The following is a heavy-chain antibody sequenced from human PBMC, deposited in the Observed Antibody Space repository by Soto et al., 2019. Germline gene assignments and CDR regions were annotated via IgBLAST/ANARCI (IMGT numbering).Heavy chain of an antibody. CDR2: INPNSGGT. CDR1: GYTFTGYY. D-gene: IGHD2-2*01. CDR3: ARDMGYCSSTSCYGTYYYYGMDV. J-gene: IGHJ6*02. Sequence: QVQLVQSGAEVKKPGASVKVSCKASGYTFTGYYMHWVRQAPGQGLEWMGWINPNSGGTNYAQKFQGRVTMTRDTSISTAYMELSRLRSDDTAVYYYARDMGYCSSTSCYGTYYYYGMDVWGQGTTVTVSS. V-gene: IGHV1-2*02.